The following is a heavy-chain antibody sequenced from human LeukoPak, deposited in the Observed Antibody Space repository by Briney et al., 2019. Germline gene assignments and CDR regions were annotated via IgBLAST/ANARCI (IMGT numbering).Heavy chain of an antibody. CDR3: ARDDYGGNSHHC. D-gene: IGHD4-23*01. J-gene: IGHJ4*02. CDR2: INHSGST. V-gene: IGHV4-34*01. CDR1: GGSFSGYY. Sequence: SETLSLTCAVYGGSFSGYYWSWIRQPPGKGLEWIGEINHSGSTNYNPSLKSRVTISVDTSKNQFSLKLSSVTAADTAVYYCARDDYGGNSHHCWGQGTLVTVSP.